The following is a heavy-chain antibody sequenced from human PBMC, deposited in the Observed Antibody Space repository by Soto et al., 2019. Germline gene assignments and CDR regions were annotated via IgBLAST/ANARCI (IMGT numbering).Heavy chain of an antibody. CDR3: AREGVRPYYYYGMDV. CDR1: GYSFTTYG. V-gene: IGHV1-18*01. J-gene: IGHJ6*02. D-gene: IGHD2-21*01. CDR2: ISGYNGDT. Sequence: QVHLVQSGAEVKKPGASVKVSCKASGYSFTTYGISWVRQVPGQGLEWIGWISGYNGDTNYAQNFQARVTMTTDTSTSTAYMELRSLRSDDTAVYYCAREGVRPYYYYGMDVWGQGTTVTVSS.